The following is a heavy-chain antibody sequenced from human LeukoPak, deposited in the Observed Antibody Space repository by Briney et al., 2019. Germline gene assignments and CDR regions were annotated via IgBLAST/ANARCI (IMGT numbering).Heavy chain of an antibody. Sequence: PGGSLRLSCAAFGFMFSDYFMSWIRQAPGKELEWISYISSNSKYTKYADSVKGRFTISRDNAKKSLYLQMNSLRAEDTAVYYCARDNGNKYYFDYWGQGTLVAVSS. J-gene: IGHJ4*02. CDR3: ARDNGNKYYFDY. V-gene: IGHV3-11*05. CDR2: ISSNSKYT. D-gene: IGHD2-8*01. CDR1: GFMFSDYF.